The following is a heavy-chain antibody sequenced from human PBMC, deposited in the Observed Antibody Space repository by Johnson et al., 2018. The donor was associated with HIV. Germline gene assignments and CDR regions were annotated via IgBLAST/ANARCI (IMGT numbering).Heavy chain of an antibody. CDR3: AKELQQPQRGEHALAQDAFDI. CDR1: GFTVSSNY. CDR2: ISGSGGST. J-gene: IGHJ3*02. V-gene: IGHV3-23*04. D-gene: IGHD6-13*01. Sequence: VQLVESGGGLVQPGGSLRLSCAASGFTVSSNYMSWVRQAPGKGLEWVSAISGSGGSTYYADSVKGRFTISRDNSKNTLYLQMNSLRAEDTAVYYCAKELQQPQRGEHALAQDAFDIWGQGTMVTVSS.